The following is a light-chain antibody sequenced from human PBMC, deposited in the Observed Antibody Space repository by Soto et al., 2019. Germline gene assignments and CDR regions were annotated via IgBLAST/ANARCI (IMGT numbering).Light chain of an antibody. V-gene: IGKV1-5*03. CDR2: KAS. Sequence: DIQMTQSPSTVSASVGDRVTITYRASQSISNWLAWYQQKPGEAPKLLIYKASTLDSGVPSRFSGSGSGTEFTLTISSLQPDDFATYYSQQYDSYSYTFGQGTKLEIK. CDR1: QSISNW. CDR3: QQYDSYSYT. J-gene: IGKJ2*01.